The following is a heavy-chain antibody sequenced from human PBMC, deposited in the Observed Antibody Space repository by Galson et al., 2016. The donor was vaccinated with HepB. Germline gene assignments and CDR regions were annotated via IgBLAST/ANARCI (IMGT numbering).Heavy chain of an antibody. D-gene: IGHD3-16*01. J-gene: IGHJ6*02. CDR3: ARWNYESCMDV. CDR2: VYTGGGT. V-gene: IGHV3-53*01. CDR1: GFSVSDNY. Sequence: SLRLSCAASGFSVSDNYMSWVRQAPGKGLEWVSVVYTGGGTYYADPVRGRFIISIANSKNTVYLQRNTLRDEDTAVYYCARWNYESCMDVWGQGTTVTVAS.